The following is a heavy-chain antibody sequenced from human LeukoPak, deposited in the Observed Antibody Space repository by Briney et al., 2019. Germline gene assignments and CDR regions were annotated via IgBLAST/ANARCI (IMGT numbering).Heavy chain of an antibody. J-gene: IGHJ4*02. Sequence: PSETLSLTCTVSGGSISSYDWSWIRQPPGKGLEWIGYIYYSGSTNYNPSLKSRVTISVDTSKNQFSLKLSSVTAADTAVYYCARLNCSGGSCPFDYWGQGTLVTVSS. CDR2: IYYSGST. CDR3: ARLNCSGGSCPFDY. CDR1: GGSISSYD. D-gene: IGHD2-15*01. V-gene: IGHV4-59*08.